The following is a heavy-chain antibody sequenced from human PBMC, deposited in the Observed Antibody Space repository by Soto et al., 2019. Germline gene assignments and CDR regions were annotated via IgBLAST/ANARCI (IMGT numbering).Heavy chain of an antibody. D-gene: IGHD3-10*01. V-gene: IGHV3-23*01. CDR3: ARGSTDSYPGSRIFDF. Sequence: GGSLRLSCVASGITFGGRAMSWVRQAPGEGLEWVSTITDTGGDTKYADSVRGRFTMSRDNSKKTLYLQMNSLRVEDSALYYCARGSTDSYPGSRIFDFWGRGTLVTVSS. CDR1: GITFGGRA. CDR2: ITDTGGDT. J-gene: IGHJ4*02.